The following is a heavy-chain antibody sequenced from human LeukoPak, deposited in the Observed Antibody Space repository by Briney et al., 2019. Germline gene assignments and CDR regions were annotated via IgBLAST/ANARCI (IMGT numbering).Heavy chain of an antibody. V-gene: IGHV3-53*01. Sequence: PGGSLRLSCAASGLTVNNNYVSWVCQAPGKGLEWLSVMYSDGSTYYADSVKGRFTISRDNSKNALFLQMNSLRVEDTAVYYCARDHVSSGWYVGFDYWGQGTLVTVSS. CDR2: MYSDGST. J-gene: IGHJ4*02. CDR3: ARDHVSSGWYVGFDY. D-gene: IGHD6-19*01. CDR1: GLTVNNNY.